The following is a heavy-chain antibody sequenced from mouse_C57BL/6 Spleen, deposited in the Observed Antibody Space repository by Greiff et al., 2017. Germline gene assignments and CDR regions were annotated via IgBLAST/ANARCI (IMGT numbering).Heavy chain of an antibody. D-gene: IGHD2-4*01. CDR2: IWWDDDK. J-gene: IGHJ4*01. Sequence: QVQLKESGPGILQPSQTLSLTCSFSGFSLSTFGMGVGWIRQPSGKGLEWLAHIWWDDDKYYNPALKSRLTISKDTSKNQVFLKIANVDTADTATYYCARIGTLRYYDYDRYAMDYWGQGTSVTVSS. CDR1: GFSLSTFGMG. V-gene: IGHV8-8*01. CDR3: ARIGTLRYYDYDRYAMDY.